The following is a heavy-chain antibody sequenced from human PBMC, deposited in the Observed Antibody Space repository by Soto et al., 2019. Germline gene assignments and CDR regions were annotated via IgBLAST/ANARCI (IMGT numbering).Heavy chain of an antibody. Sequence: QVQLVQSGAEVKKPGSSAKVSCKASGGTFSSYTISWVRQAPGQGLEWMGRIIPILGIANYAQKFQGRVTITADKSTSTAYMELSSLRSEDTAVYYCARDNGAMTTYDYWGQGTLVTVSS. CDR1: GGTFSSYT. J-gene: IGHJ4*02. D-gene: IGHD4-17*01. CDR2: IIPILGIA. CDR3: ARDNGAMTTYDY. V-gene: IGHV1-69*08.